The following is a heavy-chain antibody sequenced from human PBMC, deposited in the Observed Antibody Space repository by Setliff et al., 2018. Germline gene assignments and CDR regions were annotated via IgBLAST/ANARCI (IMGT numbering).Heavy chain of an antibody. Sequence: SETLSLTCNVSGVSIANTASYWSWIRQPAGKTLEWIGQVYVGGNTYYNPSFESRVSISLDTSKNQFSLKLSSVTAADTAVYYCVRMSGFLYMDVWGKGTTVTVSS. CDR1: GVSIANTASY. J-gene: IGHJ6*03. CDR3: VRMSGFLYMDV. CDR2: VYVGGNT. D-gene: IGHD3-3*01. V-gene: IGHV4-61*09.